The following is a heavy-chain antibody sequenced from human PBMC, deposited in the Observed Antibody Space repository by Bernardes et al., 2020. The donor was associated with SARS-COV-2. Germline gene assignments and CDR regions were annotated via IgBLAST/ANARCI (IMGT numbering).Heavy chain of an antibody. CDR1: GFTFRRYA. V-gene: IGHV3-30-3*01. CDR2: ISYDGSNK. D-gene: IGHD1-26*01. CDR3: ARELSGNYFLDGAFDF. J-gene: IGHJ3*01. Sequence: GSLSLSCAVSGFTFRRYAMHWVRPAPGKGLEWVAVISYDGSNKYYADSVKGRFTISRDNAKNTLYLQMNSLRVEDTAVYYCARELSGNYFLDGAFDFWGQGTMVTVSS.